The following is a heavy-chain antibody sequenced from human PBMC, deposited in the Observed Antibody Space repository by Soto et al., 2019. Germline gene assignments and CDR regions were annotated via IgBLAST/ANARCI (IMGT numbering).Heavy chain of an antibody. CDR1: GGSNSRDGYY. V-gene: IGHV4-31*03. J-gene: IGHJ4*02. CDR3: ARATPAGSADF. CDR2: ISYSGSS. D-gene: IGHD2-2*01. Sequence: LSLTCTVSGGSNSRDGYYWSWIRQHPGKGLEWIAYISYSGSSYSNPSLKSRVTISADTSKNQFSLRLTSVTAADTAVYFCARATPAGSADFWGQGTLVTVSS.